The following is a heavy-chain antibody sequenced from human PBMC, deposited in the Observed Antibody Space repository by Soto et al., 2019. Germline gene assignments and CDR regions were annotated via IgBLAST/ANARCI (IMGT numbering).Heavy chain of an antibody. CDR3: VGAPAGSSTWKSPLDY. V-gene: IGHV4-39*01. CDR2: IYYSGST. D-gene: IGHD6-13*01. Sequence: QPQLQESGPGLVKASETLSLTCTVSGGSISSRSYYWGWIRQPPGQGLEWIGNIYYSGSTYYNPSLRSRVTISGDTSRNQFSRKLSSVSAADTAVYYCVGAPAGSSTWKSPLDYWGQGSLVTVSS. CDR1: GGSISSRSYY. J-gene: IGHJ4*02.